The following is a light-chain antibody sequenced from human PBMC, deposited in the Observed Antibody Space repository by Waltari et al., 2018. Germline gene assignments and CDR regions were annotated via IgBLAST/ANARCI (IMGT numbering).Light chain of an antibody. CDR2: DAS. CDR3: QHYENVPLS. V-gene: IGKV1-33*01. Sequence: IQMTQAPSSLSASVGDRVTITCQASQDINKNLNWFQQKPGKAPKVLIFDASNLRTGVPLRFSGSGSGTHFTFTIGSLQPEDVATYYCQHYENVPLSFGGGTRVEIK. CDR1: QDINKN. J-gene: IGKJ4*01.